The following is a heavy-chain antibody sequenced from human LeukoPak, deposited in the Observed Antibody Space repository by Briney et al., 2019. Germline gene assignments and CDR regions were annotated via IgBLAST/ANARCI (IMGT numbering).Heavy chain of an antibody. J-gene: IGHJ4*02. CDR3: AKDFRIGYSAHFDY. D-gene: IGHD2-21*01. V-gene: IGHV3-23*01. Sequence: GGSLRLSCVGSGFTFRSHAMSWVRQAPEKGLEFVSGIYENGGTTYYADSVKGRFSISRDNSKNTLYLQMDSLRGEDTAVYYCAKDFRIGYSAHFDYWGQGTLVTVSS. CDR2: IYENGGTT. CDR1: GFTFRSHA.